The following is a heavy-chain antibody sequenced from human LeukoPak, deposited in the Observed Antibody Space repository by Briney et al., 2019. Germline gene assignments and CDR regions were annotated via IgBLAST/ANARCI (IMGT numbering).Heavy chain of an antibody. CDR3: GRGGMGEYTGYDDF. Sequence: PGGSLRLSCEASGFTFSNYWMSWVRQAPGEGLEWVANIKHDGSEDHYVDSVRGRFTISRDNAKNSLFLKMNSLRAEDTAVYYCGRGGMGEYTGYDDFWGQGTLVTVSS. CDR2: IKHDGSED. J-gene: IGHJ4*02. CDR1: GFTFSNYW. V-gene: IGHV3-7*01. D-gene: IGHD5-12*01.